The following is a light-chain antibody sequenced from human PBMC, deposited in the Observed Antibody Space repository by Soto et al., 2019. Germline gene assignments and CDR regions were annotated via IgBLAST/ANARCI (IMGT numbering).Light chain of an antibody. CDR1: QSVSSSY. CDR2: GAS. Sequence: EIVLTQSPGTLSLSPGERATLSCRASQSVSSSYLAWYQQKPGQAPRLLIYGASSRATGIPDRFSGSGSGTDFTLTISRLEPEDFAVYNSYSFGQGTKVDIK. CDR3: YS. V-gene: IGKV3-20*01. J-gene: IGKJ1*01.